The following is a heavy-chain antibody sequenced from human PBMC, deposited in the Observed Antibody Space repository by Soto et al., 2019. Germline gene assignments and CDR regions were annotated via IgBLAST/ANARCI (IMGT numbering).Heavy chain of an antibody. J-gene: IGHJ6*02. CDR1: GYTFTAYY. Sequence: QVQLVQSGAEVKEPGDSVRVSCEASGYTFTAYYIHWVRQAPGQGLEWMGWINPKFGDTTYAQDFQGRLTLTRDMSISTVYMDLSILTSDDTAIYYSPRNMDYYYGPGSGNGHGVWGQGTTVNVFS. D-gene: IGHD3-10*01. V-gene: IGHV1-2*02. CDR3: PRNMDYYYGPGSGNGHGV. CDR2: INPKFGDT.